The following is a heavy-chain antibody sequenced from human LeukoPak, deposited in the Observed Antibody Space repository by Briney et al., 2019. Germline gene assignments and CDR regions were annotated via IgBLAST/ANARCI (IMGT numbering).Heavy chain of an antibody. CDR1: GGSISSYY. D-gene: IGHD6-13*01. J-gene: IGHJ4*02. CDR3: ARSHSSSWYYYFDY. CDR2: IYYSGST. V-gene: IGHV4-59*01. Sequence: SETLSLTCTVSGGSISSYYWNWIRQPPGKGLEWIGYIYYSGSTNYNPSLKSRVTISVDTSKNQFSLKLSSVTAADTAVYYCARSHSSSWYYYFDYWGQGTLVTVSS.